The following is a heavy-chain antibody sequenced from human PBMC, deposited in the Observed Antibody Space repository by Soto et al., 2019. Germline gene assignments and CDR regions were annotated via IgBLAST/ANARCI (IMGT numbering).Heavy chain of an antibody. Sequence: EVQLLESGGALVEPGGSLRLSCVGSGFTFSSYPMNWVRQAPGKGLEWVSAISGTSDMTYYANSVTGRFTISRDNSKNTLYLQVSSLRVEDTAIYYCAKYRWGATNVTSINWGRGTLVTVSS. CDR2: ISGTSDMT. CDR1: GFTFSSYP. CDR3: AKYRWGATNVTSIN. J-gene: IGHJ1*01. V-gene: IGHV3-23*01. D-gene: IGHD7-27*01.